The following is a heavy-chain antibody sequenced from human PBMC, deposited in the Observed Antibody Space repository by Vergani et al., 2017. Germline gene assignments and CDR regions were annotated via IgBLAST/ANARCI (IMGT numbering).Heavy chain of an antibody. Sequence: EVQLVESGGGLVKPGGSLRLSCAASGFTFTSYSMNWVRQAPGKGLEWVSSISSSSTYIYYADSVKGRFTISRDKAKNSLYLQMNSLRAEDTSVYYCASARRLPAAHDYFDYWGQGSLVTVSS. V-gene: IGHV3-21*01. CDR3: ASARRLPAAHDYFDY. J-gene: IGHJ4*02. CDR2: ISSSSTYI. CDR1: GFTFTSYS. D-gene: IGHD2-2*01.